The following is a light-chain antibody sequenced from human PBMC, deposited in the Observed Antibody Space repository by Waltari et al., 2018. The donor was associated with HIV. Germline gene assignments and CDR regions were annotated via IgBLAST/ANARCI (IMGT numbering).Light chain of an antibody. V-gene: IGLV1-51*01. J-gene: IGLJ2*01. CDR3: ATWDRSLSRVI. Sequence: QSVLTQPPSVSAAPRQKVTISCSGTSPNLGNNFVSWYQQLPGTAPKLLIYDNKKRPSGIPDRFSGSKSGTSATLGITGLQTGDEADYFCATWDRSLSRVIFGGGTRLTVL. CDR2: DNK. CDR1: SPNLGNNF.